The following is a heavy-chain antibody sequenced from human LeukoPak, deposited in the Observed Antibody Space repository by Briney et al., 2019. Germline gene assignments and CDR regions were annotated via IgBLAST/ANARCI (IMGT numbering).Heavy chain of an antibody. CDR3: AGTYYDILTGYPEAFDT. D-gene: IGHD3-9*01. Sequence: SSETLSLTCAVYGGSFSGYYWSWIRQPPGKGLEWIGEINHSGSTNYNPPLKSRVTISVDTSKNQFSLKLSSVTAADTAVYYCAGTYYDILTGYPEAFDTWGQGTMVTVSS. CDR1: GGSFSGYY. CDR2: INHSGST. V-gene: IGHV4-34*01. J-gene: IGHJ3*02.